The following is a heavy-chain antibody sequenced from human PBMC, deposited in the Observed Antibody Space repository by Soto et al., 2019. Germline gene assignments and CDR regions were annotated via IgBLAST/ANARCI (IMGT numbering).Heavy chain of an antibody. CDR1: GGTFSSHG. D-gene: IGHD3-22*01. Sequence: QVQLVQSGAEVKKPGSSVKVSCKASGGTFSSHGISLVRQAPGQGLEWMGGIIPVFGTANYAQKFQGRVTITADESTSTAYMERSSLRSEDTAVYYCGSPEDSSGYYRGFDYWGQGTLVTVSS. J-gene: IGHJ4*02. V-gene: IGHV1-69*12. CDR2: IIPVFGTA. CDR3: GSPEDSSGYYRGFDY.